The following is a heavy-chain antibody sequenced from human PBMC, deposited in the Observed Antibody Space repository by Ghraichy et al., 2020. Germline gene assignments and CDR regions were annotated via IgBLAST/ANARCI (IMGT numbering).Heavy chain of an antibody. CDR3: ARWSYYDSFDI. V-gene: IGHV4-31*03. CDR1: GSSISRGGYY. J-gene: IGHJ3*02. Sequence: SLNISCTVSGSSISRGGYYWSWIRQHPGKGLEWIGYIYYSGSTYYNPSLKSRVTISVDTSKNQFSLKLSSVTAADTAMYYCARWSYYDSFDIWGQWTMVTVSS. D-gene: IGHD1-26*01. CDR2: IYYSGST.